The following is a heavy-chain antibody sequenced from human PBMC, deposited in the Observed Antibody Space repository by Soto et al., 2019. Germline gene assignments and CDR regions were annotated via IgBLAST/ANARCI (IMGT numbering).Heavy chain of an antibody. Sequence: QVQLVQSGDEVKKPGSSVKGSCKASGYIFRTYGIAWVRQAPGQGLEWMGWISPYTGNTHSASKVQGRLTMTTDTSTSTAYMDLRSLKSDDTAVYYCVMVDNYVTPTPQDVWGHGTTVTVSS. CDR3: VMVDNYVTPTPQDV. D-gene: IGHD3-16*01. V-gene: IGHV1-18*01. CDR2: ISPYTGNT. J-gene: IGHJ6*02. CDR1: GYIFRTYG.